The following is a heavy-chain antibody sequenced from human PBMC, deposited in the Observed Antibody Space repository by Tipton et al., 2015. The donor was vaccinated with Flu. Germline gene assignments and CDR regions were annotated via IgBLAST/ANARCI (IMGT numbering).Heavy chain of an antibody. CDR1: GGSISSSSYY. CDR3: ARTYGSGSRYAFDI. V-gene: IGHV4-39*07. J-gene: IGHJ3*02. D-gene: IGHD3-10*01. CDR2: IYYSGST. Sequence: TLSLTCIVSGGSISSSSYYWGWIRQPPGKGLEWIGSIYYSGSTYYNPSLKSRVTISVDTSKNQFSLKLSSVTAADTAVYYCARTYGSGSRYAFDIWGQGTMVTVSS.